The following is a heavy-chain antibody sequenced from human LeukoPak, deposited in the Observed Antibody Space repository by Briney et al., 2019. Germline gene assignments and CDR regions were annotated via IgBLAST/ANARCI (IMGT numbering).Heavy chain of an antibody. CDR1: GFTFSGYA. D-gene: IGHD5-18*01. CDR2: ISARGGST. CDR3: AEDLQLWYN. J-gene: IGHJ4*02. Sequence: VGSLRLSCAASGFTFSGYAMSWVRQAPGKELEWCSAISARGGSTYYANSVKGRFTTSRDNSSNTLSLQMNSLRAEDTAVYYCAEDLQLWYNWGQGTLVTVSS. V-gene: IGHV3-23*01.